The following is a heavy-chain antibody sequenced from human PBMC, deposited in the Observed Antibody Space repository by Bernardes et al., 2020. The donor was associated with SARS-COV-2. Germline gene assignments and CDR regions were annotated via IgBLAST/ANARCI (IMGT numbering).Heavy chain of an antibody. Sequence: SETLSLTCTVSGGSISSYYWSWIRQPPGKGLEWIGYIYYSGSTNYNPSLKSRVTISVDTSKNQFSLKLSSVTAADTAVYYCARRGRRSYNWFDPWGQGTLVTVSS. D-gene: IGHD4-17*01. V-gene: IGHV4-59*08. CDR2: IYYSGST. J-gene: IGHJ5*02. CDR3: ARRGRRSYNWFDP. CDR1: GGSISSYY.